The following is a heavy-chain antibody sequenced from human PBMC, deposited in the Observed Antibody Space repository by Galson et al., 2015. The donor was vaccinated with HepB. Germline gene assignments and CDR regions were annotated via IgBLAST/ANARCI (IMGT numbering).Heavy chain of an antibody. D-gene: IGHD3/OR15-3a*01. Sequence: CAISGDSVSNHRESWNWMRQSPSRGLEWLGRAYYRTRWHHDYAPSVSSRLTITPDTVNNQVSLQLSSVNTEDTAVYYCARGGFGPTVFRFDNWGQGTLVTVSS. J-gene: IGHJ4*02. CDR2: AYYRTRWHH. CDR1: GDSVSNHRES. V-gene: IGHV6-1*01. CDR3: ARGGFGPTVFRFDN.